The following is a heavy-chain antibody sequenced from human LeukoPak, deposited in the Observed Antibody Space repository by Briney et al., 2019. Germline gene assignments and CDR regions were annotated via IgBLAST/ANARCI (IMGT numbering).Heavy chain of an antibody. J-gene: IGHJ6*02. Sequence: GGSLRLSCAASGFTFSSYAMHWVRQAPGKGLEWVAVISYDGSNKYYADSVKGRFTISRDNSKNTLYLQMNSLRAEDTAVYYCAREEWELNGMDVWGQGTTVTVSS. D-gene: IGHD1-26*01. V-gene: IGHV3-30-3*01. CDR1: GFTFSSYA. CDR2: ISYDGSNK. CDR3: AREEWELNGMDV.